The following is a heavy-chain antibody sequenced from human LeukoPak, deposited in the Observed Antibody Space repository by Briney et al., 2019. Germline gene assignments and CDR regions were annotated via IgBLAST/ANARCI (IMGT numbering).Heavy chain of an antibody. CDR3: AKDMGTSRDGYNFGY. Sequence: PGGSLRLSCPASGFTFADYAMHWVRQAPGKGLEWVSGISGNSGSIGYAESVKGRFTISRDNAKNSVYLQMNSLRAEDTALYYCAKDMGTSRDGYNFGYWGQGTLVTVSS. CDR2: ISGNSGSI. J-gene: IGHJ4*02. D-gene: IGHD5-24*01. CDR1: GFTFADYA. V-gene: IGHV3-9*01.